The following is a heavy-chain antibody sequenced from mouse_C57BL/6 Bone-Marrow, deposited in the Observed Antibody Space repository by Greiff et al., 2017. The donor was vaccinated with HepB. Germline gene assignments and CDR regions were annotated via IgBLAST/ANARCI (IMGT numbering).Heavy chain of an antibody. V-gene: IGHV5-17*01. CDR1: GFTFSDYG. Sequence: EVQLAESGGGLVKPGGSLKLSCAASGFTFSDYGMHWVRQAPEKGLEWVAYISSGSSTIYYADTVKGRFTISRDNAKNTLFLQMTSLRSEDTAMYYCARSDGSGYDMDYWGQGTSVTVSS. CDR3: ARSDGSGYDMDY. J-gene: IGHJ4*01. CDR2: ISSGSSTI. D-gene: IGHD3-2*02.